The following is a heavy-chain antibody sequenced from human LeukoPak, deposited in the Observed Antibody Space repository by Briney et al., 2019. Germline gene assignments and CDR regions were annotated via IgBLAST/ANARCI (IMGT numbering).Heavy chain of an antibody. Sequence: SETLSLTCTVSGGSISSSSYYWGWIRQPPGKGLEWIGSIYYSGSTYYNPSLKSRVTISVDTSKNQFSLKLSSVTAADTAVYYCAREGSIVGAPGTSDIWGQGTMVTVSS. V-gene: IGHV4-39*07. CDR2: IYYSGST. J-gene: IGHJ3*02. D-gene: IGHD1-26*01. CDR3: AREGSIVGAPGTSDI. CDR1: GGSISSSSYY.